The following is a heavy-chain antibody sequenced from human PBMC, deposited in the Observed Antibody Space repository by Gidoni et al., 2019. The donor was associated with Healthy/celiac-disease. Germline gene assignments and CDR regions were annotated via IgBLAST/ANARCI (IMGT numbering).Heavy chain of an antibody. Sequence: QVQLQESVPGLVQPSETLSLTCTVSGGSISSYYWSWIRQPPGKGLEWIGYIYYSGSTNYNPSLKSRVTISVDTSKNQFSLKLSSVTAADTAVYYCARDLLRGVATDWGQGTLVTVSS. V-gene: IGHV4-59*01. CDR3: ARDLLRGVATD. J-gene: IGHJ4*02. CDR2: IYYSGST. D-gene: IGHD5-12*01. CDR1: GGSISSYY.